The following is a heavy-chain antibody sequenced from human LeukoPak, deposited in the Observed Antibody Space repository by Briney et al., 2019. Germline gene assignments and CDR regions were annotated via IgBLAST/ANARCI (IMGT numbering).Heavy chain of an antibody. CDR1: GGSISSHY. J-gene: IGHJ4*02. CDR2: IYYSGST. V-gene: IGHV4-59*11. D-gene: IGHD2-2*01. CDR3: ARAVGYCSSTSCRLGYFDY. Sequence: SETLSLTCTVSGGSISSHYWSWIRQPPGKGLEWIGYIYYSGSTNYNPSLKSRVTISVDTSKNQFSLKLSSVTAADTAVYYCARAVGYCSSTSCRLGYFDYWGQGTLVTVSS.